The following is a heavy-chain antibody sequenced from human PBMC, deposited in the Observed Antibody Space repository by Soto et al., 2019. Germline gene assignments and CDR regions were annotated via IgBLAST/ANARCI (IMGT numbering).Heavy chain of an antibody. J-gene: IGHJ4*02. CDR1: GYSFAGYW. D-gene: IGHD5-18*01. CDR3: ARQIYESDTGANLQYHFAS. V-gene: IGHV5-10-1*01. Sequence: PGESLKISCKGSGYSFAGYWINWVRQKPGKGLEWIGRIDPSDSQTYYSPSFRGHVTISVTKAITTVFLQWSSLRASDTAMYYCARQIYESDTGANLQYHFASWGRGTPVTVSS. CDR2: IDPSDSQT.